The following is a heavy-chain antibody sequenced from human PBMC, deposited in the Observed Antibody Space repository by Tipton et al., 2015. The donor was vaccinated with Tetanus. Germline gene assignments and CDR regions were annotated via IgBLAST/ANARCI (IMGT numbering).Heavy chain of an antibody. CDR1: GFTFSSYG. CDR3: ARDTLGYCSGGSCYYFDY. D-gene: IGHD2-15*01. Sequence: SLRLSCAASGFTFSSYGMHWVRQAPGKGLEWVAVIWYDGSNKYYADSVKGRFTISRDNSKNTLYLQMNSLRAEDTAVYYCARDTLGYCSGGSCYYFDYWGQGTLVTVSS. V-gene: IGHV3-33*01. CDR2: IWYDGSNK. J-gene: IGHJ4*02.